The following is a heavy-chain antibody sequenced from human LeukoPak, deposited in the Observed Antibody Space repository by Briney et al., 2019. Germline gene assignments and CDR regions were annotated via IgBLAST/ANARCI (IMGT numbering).Heavy chain of an antibody. V-gene: IGHV3-30*04. D-gene: IGHD3-22*01. Sequence: GGSLRLSCAASGFTFSSYAMHWVRQAPGKGLEWVAVISYDGSNKYYADSVKGRFTISRDNSKNTLYLQMNSLRAEDTAVYYCARDPAYDSSGYCFFNGMDVWGQGTTVTVSS. CDR2: ISYDGSNK. CDR3: ARDPAYDSSGYCFFNGMDV. CDR1: GFTFSSYA. J-gene: IGHJ6*02.